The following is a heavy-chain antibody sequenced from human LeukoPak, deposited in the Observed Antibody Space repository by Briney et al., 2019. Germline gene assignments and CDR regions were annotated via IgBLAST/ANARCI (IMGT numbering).Heavy chain of an antibody. CDR3: ARYVVVTAYFGY. V-gene: IGHV4-59*01. J-gene: IGHJ4*02. Sequence: SETLSLTCTVSGGSISSYYWSWIRQTPGKGLEWIGYIYYSGTTNYNPSLRSRVAISLDTSKNQFSLKLSSVTAADTAVYYCARYVVVTAYFGYWGQGTLVTVSS. CDR2: IYYSGTT. CDR1: GGSISSYY. D-gene: IGHD2-21*02.